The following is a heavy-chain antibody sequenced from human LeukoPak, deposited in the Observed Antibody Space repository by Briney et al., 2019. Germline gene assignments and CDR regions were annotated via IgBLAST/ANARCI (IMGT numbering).Heavy chain of an antibody. CDR1: GYSISSGFY. Sequence: SETLSLTCTVSGYSISSGFYWGWIRQPPGKGLEWIGSIYHSGSTYYNPSLKSRVTISVDTSKNQFSLKLSSVTAADTAVYYCARYGSGSYYTPCNYWGQGTLVTVSS. J-gene: IGHJ4*02. CDR2: IYHSGST. V-gene: IGHV4-38-2*02. D-gene: IGHD3-10*01. CDR3: ARYGSGSYYTPCNY.